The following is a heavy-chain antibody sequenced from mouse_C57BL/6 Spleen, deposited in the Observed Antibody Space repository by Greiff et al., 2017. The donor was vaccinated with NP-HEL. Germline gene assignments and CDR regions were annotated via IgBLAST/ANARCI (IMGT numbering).Heavy chain of an antibody. CDR1: GYTFTGYW. D-gene: IGHD2-4*01. Sequence: VQLQQSGAELMKPGASVKLSCKATGYTFTGYWIEWVKQRPGHGLEWIGEILPGSGSTNYNEKFKGKATFTADTSSNTAYMQLSSLTTEDPAIYYCSSRGYYDYERGPMDYWGQGTSVTVSS. CDR2: ILPGSGST. V-gene: IGHV1-9*01. J-gene: IGHJ4*01. CDR3: SSRGYYDYERGPMDY.